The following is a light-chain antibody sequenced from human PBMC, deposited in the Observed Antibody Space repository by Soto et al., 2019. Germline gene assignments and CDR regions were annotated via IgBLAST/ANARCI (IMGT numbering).Light chain of an antibody. CDR2: NAL. Sequence: DIQMTQSPSSLSASVGDRVTMTCRASQDLRNALGWYQQKPGKAPKRLIFNALALESGVPSRFSGSGTGAEYTLTISSLQAEDFATYYCLQHSDSPWTFGQGTKVDIK. J-gene: IGKJ1*01. V-gene: IGKV1-17*01. CDR1: QDLRNA. CDR3: LQHSDSPWT.